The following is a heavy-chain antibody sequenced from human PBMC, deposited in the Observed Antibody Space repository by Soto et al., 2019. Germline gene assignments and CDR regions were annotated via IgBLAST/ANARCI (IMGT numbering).Heavy chain of an antibody. V-gene: IGHV3-11*05. CDR1: GFTFSDYY. D-gene: IGHD4-17*01. Sequence: QVQLVESGGGLVKPGGSLRLSCAASGFTFSDYYMSWIRQAPGKGLEWVSYISSSSSYTNYADSVKGRFTISRDNAKNSRYLQMNSLRAEDTAVYYCARDRDYGHFDYWGQGTLVTVSS. J-gene: IGHJ4*02. CDR2: ISSSSSYT. CDR3: ARDRDYGHFDY.